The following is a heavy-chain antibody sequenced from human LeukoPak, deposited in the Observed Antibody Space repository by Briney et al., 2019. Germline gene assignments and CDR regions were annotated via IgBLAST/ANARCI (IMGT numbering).Heavy chain of an antibody. V-gene: IGHV3-21*01. CDR2: ISNSGSDI. J-gene: IGHJ4*02. CDR1: GFTFSLYS. CDR3: AREDGYSDSSEFDC. D-gene: IGHD5-24*01. Sequence: GGSLRLSCAGSGFTFSLYSMHWVRQAPGKGLEWVSSISNSGSDIYYRDSVKGRFTISRDNAKNSLDLHLNSLRAEDTAVYYCAREDGYSDSSEFDCWGQGTLVLVSS.